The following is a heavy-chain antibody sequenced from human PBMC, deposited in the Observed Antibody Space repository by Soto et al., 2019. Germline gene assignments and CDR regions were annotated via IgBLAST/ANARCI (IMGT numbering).Heavy chain of an antibody. CDR2: ISYDGSNK. V-gene: IGHV3-30*18. Sequence: PGGSLRLSCAASGFTFSSYGMHWVRQAPGKGLEWVAVISYDGSNKYYADSVKGRFTISRDNSKNTLYLQMNSLRAEDTAVYYCAKANTAAPVWFDPWGQGTLVTVSS. CDR1: GFTFSSYG. CDR3: AKANTAAPVWFDP. D-gene: IGHD2-15*01. J-gene: IGHJ5*02.